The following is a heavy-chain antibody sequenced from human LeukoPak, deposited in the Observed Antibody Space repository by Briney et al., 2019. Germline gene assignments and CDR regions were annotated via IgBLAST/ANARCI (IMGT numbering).Heavy chain of an antibody. CDR1: GGSFSGYY. CDR3: ARVVKGYDYIWGSFTYLDY. J-gene: IGHJ4*02. D-gene: IGHD3-16*01. Sequence: PSETLSLTCAVYGGSFSGYYWSWIRQPPGKGLEWIGEINHSGSTNYNPSLKSRVTISVDTSKNQFSLKLSSVTAADTAVYYCARVVKGYDYIWGSFTYLDYWGQGTLVTVSS. V-gene: IGHV4-34*01. CDR2: INHSGST.